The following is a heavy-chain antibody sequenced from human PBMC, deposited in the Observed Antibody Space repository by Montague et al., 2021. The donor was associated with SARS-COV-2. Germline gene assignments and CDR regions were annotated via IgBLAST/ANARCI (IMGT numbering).Heavy chain of an antibody. J-gene: IGHJ4*02. CDR2: IYWNDYK. V-gene: IGHV2-5*01. CDR1: GFSLNTSGVG. Sequence: PALVKPTQTLTLTCTFSGFSLNTSGVGVTWVRQPPGKALEWLAFIYWNDYKHYSPSVKSRITITKDTSKNQVVLIMTNMDPVDTGTYYCAHDDVGNRDFEFWGQGTLVTVSS. D-gene: IGHD5-24*01. CDR3: AHDDVGNRDFEF.